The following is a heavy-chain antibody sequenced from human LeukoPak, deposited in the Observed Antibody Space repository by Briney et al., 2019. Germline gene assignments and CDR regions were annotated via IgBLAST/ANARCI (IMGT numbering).Heavy chain of an antibody. CDR1: GYTFTGYY. Sequence: ASVKVSCKASGYTFTGYYMHWVRQAPGQGLEWMGWINPNSGGTNYAQKFQGRVTMTRNTSISTAYMELSSLRSEDTAVYYCAIYDILTGSNNWFDPWGQGTLVTVSS. CDR2: INPNSGGT. J-gene: IGHJ5*02. D-gene: IGHD3-9*01. V-gene: IGHV1-2*02. CDR3: AIYDILTGSNNWFDP.